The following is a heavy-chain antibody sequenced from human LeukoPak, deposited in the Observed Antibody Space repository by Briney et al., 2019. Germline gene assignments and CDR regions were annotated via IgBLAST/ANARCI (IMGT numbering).Heavy chain of an antibody. CDR1: GFTFSNYG. CDR2: ISYDGSNK. D-gene: IGHD5-12*01. Sequence: GGSLRLSCAASGFTFSNYGMHWVRQAPGKGLEWVAVISYDGSNKYYADSVKGRFTISRDNAENSLYLQMNSLRVEDTAVYYCARGRNSGRTGMDVWGQGTTVTVSS. J-gene: IGHJ6*02. V-gene: IGHV3-30*03. CDR3: ARGRNSGRTGMDV.